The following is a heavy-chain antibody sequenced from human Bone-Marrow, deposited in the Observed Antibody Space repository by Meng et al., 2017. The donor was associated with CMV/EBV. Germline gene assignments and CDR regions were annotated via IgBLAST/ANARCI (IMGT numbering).Heavy chain of an antibody. CDR3: ARTEIQLWLRYFAL. Sequence: SETLSLTCAVYGGSFSGYYWSWIRQPPGKGLEWIGEINHSGSTNYNPSLKSRVTISVDTSKNQFSLKLSSVTAADTAVYYCARTEIQLWLRYFALWGRGNLV. CDR2: INHSGST. CDR1: GGSFSGYY. V-gene: IGHV4-34*01. J-gene: IGHJ2*01. D-gene: IGHD5-18*01.